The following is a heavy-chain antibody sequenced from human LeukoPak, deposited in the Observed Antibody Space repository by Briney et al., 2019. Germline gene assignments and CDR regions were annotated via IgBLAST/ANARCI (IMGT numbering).Heavy chain of an antibody. Sequence: SQTLSLTCAISGDSVSSNSAAWNWIRQSPSRGLEWLGRTYFRSKWYNDYALSEKSRITINPDTSKNQFSLQLNSVTPEDTAVYYCAKGYCRNTSCYAFEYYYGMDVWGQGTTVTVSS. CDR1: GDSVSSNSAA. CDR2: TYFRSKWYN. CDR3: AKGYCRNTSCYAFEYYYGMDV. V-gene: IGHV6-1*01. J-gene: IGHJ6*02. D-gene: IGHD2-2*01.